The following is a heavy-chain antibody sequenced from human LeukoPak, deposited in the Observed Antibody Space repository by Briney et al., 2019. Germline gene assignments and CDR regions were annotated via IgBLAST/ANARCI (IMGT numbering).Heavy chain of an antibody. CDR2: IYTSGST. V-gene: IGHV4-4*07. CDR3: AINLRFSGKSGMDV. Sequence: SETLSLTCTVSGGSISSYYWSWIRQPAGKGLEWIGRIYTSGSTNYNPSLKSRVTMSVDTSKNQFSLKLSSVTAADTAVYYCAINLRFSGKSGMDVWGQGTTVTVSS. D-gene: IGHD3-10*01. J-gene: IGHJ6*02. CDR1: GGSISSYY.